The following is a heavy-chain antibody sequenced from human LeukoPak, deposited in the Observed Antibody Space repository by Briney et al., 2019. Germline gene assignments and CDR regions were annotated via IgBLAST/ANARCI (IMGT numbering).Heavy chain of an antibody. Sequence: GGSLRLSCAASGFTFSSYAMSWVRQAPGKGLEWVSAISGSGGSTYYADSVKGRFTISRDNSKSTLYLQMNSLRAEDTAVYYCAKDSSLHMITYTDYWGQGTLVTVSS. V-gene: IGHV3-23*01. CDR1: GFTFSSYA. CDR3: AKDSSLHMITYTDY. D-gene: IGHD3-16*01. J-gene: IGHJ4*02. CDR2: ISGSGGST.